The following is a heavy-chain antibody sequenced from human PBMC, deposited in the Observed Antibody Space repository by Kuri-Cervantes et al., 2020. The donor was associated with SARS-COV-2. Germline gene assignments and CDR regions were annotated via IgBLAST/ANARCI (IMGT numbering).Heavy chain of an antibody. CDR2: INPSGGST. CDR1: GYTFTSYG. V-gene: IGHV1-46*01. D-gene: IGHD5-12*01. J-gene: IGHJ4*02. CDR3: ARSGYDRAGYFDY. Sequence: ASVKVSCKASGYTFTSYGISWVRQAPGQGLEWMGIINPSGGSTSYAQKFQGRVTMTRDTSMSTVYMELSSLRSEDTAVYYCARSGYDRAGYFDYWGQGTLVTVSS.